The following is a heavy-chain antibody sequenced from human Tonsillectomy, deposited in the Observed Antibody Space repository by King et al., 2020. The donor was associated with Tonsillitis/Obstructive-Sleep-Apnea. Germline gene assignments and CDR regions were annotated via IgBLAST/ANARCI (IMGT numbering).Heavy chain of an antibody. Sequence: QLVQSGGGLVKPGGSLRLSCAASGFTFSDYTMNWVRQAPGKGLNWVSSISSGSSYIYYGDSVKGRFTVSRDNAKNSLYLQMNSLRAEDTAVYYCAVGEVIAAAVTGGLDYWGQGTLVTVSS. CDR3: AVGEVIAAAVTGGLDY. J-gene: IGHJ4*02. V-gene: IGHV3-21*01. CDR1: GFTFSDYT. D-gene: IGHD6-13*01. CDR2: ISSGSSYI.